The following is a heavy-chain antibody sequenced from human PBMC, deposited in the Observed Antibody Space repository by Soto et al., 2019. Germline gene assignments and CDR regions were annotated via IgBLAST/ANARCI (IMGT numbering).Heavy chain of an antibody. J-gene: IGHJ6*02. CDR1: GYSFTSYW. CDR3: ARHETIFGVSIGMDV. V-gene: IGHV5-10-1*01. D-gene: IGHD3-3*01. CDR2: IDPSDSYT. Sequence: GESLKISCKGSGYSFTSYWISWVRQMPGKGLEWMGRIDPSDSYTNYSPSFQGHVTISADKSISTAYLQWSSLKASDTAMYYCARHETIFGVSIGMDVWGQGSPVTVSS.